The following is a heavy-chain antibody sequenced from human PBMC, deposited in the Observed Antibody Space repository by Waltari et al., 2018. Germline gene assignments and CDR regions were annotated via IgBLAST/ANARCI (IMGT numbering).Heavy chain of an antibody. CDR3: ARGPSILAARPPFSLWFDP. V-gene: IGHV1-8*03. J-gene: IGHJ5*02. D-gene: IGHD6-6*01. CDR2: MNPNSGNT. Sequence: QVQLVQSGAEVKKPGASVKVSCKASGYTFTSSDINWARPATGQGLEWMGWMNPNSGNTGYAQKFQGRVTITRNTSISTAYMELSSLRSEDTAVYYCARGPSILAARPPFSLWFDPWGQGTLVTVSS. CDR1: GYTFTSSD.